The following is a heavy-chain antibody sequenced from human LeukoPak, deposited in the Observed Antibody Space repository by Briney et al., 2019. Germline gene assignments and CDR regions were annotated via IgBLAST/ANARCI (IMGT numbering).Heavy chain of an antibody. J-gene: IGHJ4*02. CDR3: AKDRRVGYYDSSGYWDY. CDR1: GFTFSSYA. V-gene: IGHV3-23*01. Sequence: TGGSLRLSCAASGFTFSSYAMSWVRQAPGEGLEWVSAISGSGGSTYYADSVKGRFTISRDNSKNTLYLQMNSLRAEDTAVYYCAKDRRVGYYDSSGYWDYWGQGTLVTVSS. D-gene: IGHD3-22*01. CDR2: ISGSGGST.